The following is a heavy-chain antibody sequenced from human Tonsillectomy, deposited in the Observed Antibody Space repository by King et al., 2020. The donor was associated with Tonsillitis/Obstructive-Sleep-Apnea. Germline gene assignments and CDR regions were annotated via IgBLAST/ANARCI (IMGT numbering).Heavy chain of an antibody. D-gene: IGHD5-12*01. J-gene: IGHJ4*02. CDR2: INTNTGNP. Sequence: QLVQSGSELKKPGASVKVSCKASGYTITDYALNWVRQAPGQGLEWMGWINTNTGNPTYFQDFIGRFVFSWDTSVSTAYLQISSLEAEDTAVYYFARDSNGGYDGYDLDFWGQGTLVTVSS. CDR1: GYTITDYA. V-gene: IGHV7-4-1*02. CDR3: ARDSNGGYDGYDLDF.